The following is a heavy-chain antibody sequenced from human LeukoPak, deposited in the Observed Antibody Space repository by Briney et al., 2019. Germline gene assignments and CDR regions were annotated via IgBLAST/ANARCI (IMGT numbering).Heavy chain of an antibody. CDR2: ISWNSGSI. CDR1: GFTFDDYA. Sequence: PGRSLRLSCAASGFTFDDYAMHWVRQAPGKGLEWVSGISWNSGSIGYADSVKGRFTISRDSAKNSLYLQMNSLRAEDTALYYCAKDTSIAAAGGTFFDYWGQGTLVTVSS. V-gene: IGHV3-9*01. D-gene: IGHD6-13*01. J-gene: IGHJ4*02. CDR3: AKDTSIAAAGGTFFDY.